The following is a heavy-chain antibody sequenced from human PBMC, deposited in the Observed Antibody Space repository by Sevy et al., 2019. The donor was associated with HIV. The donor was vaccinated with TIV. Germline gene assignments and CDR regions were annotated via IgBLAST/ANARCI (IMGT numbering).Heavy chain of an antibody. D-gene: IGHD4-17*01. CDR2: IYSGGST. Sequence: GGSLRLSCAASGFTVSSNYMSWVRQAPGKGLEWVSVIYSGGSTYYADSVKGRFTIPRDNSKNTLYLQMNSLRAEDTAVYYCAGDRVAYGDYYFDYWGQGTLVTVSS. V-gene: IGHV3-53*01. CDR1: GFTVSSNY. J-gene: IGHJ4*02. CDR3: AGDRVAYGDYYFDY.